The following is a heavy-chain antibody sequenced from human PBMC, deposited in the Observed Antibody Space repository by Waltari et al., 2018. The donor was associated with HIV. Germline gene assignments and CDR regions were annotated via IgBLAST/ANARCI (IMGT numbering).Heavy chain of an antibody. D-gene: IGHD6-13*01. V-gene: IGHV3-23*01. CDR2: HSGGGGST. Sequence: EVHLLESGGGLVQPGGSLRLSCSASGFAFNRSGMNWVRQTPGRGLEWVSGHSGGGGSTYYADSVKGRFTISRDSFNNTLYLHMTSLRAEDTALYFCAKSPRAAPYYFDSWGQGTQVTVSS. J-gene: IGHJ4*02. CDR1: GFAFNRSG. CDR3: AKSPRAAPYYFDS.